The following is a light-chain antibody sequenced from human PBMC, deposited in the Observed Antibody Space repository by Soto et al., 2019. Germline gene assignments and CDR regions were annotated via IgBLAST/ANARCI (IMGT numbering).Light chain of an antibody. J-gene: IGKJ5*01. CDR1: QSVLYSSNNKNY. Sequence: DIVMTQSPDSLAVSLGERATINCKSSQSVLYSSNNKNYLVWYQQKAGQPPKLLIYWASTRESGVPDRFSGSGSGTDFTLTISSLQAEDVAVYYCQQYYSTPITFGQGTRLEIK. CDR2: WAS. CDR3: QQYYSTPIT. V-gene: IGKV4-1*01.